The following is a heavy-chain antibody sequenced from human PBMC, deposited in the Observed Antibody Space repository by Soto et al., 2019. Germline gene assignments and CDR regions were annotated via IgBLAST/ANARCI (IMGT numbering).Heavy chain of an antibody. Sequence: EVLLVESGGGLVQPGGSLKLSCAASGFVFKDSSIHWVRQASGKGLEWVGRIRDRAVSYATAYAASVKGRFTISRDDSTNTAYLQMNSLQTEDTAIYYCTRLISAAQDYWGQGTLVTVSS. V-gene: IGHV3-73*01. CDR3: TRLISAAQDY. J-gene: IGHJ4*02. CDR1: GFVFKDSS. D-gene: IGHD3-10*01. CDR2: IRDRAVSYAT.